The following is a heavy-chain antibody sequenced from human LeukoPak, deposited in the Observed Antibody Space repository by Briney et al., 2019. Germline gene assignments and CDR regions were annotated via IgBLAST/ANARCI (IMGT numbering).Heavy chain of an antibody. J-gene: IGHJ4*02. Sequence: ASVKVSCKASGYTFTSYGISWVRQAPGQGLEWMGWISAYNGNTNYAQKLQGRVTMTTDTSTSTAYMELRSLRSDDTAVYYCAKDTAKPVAGTGDYWGQGTLVTVSS. CDR3: AKDTAKPVAGTGDY. CDR1: GYTFTSYG. V-gene: IGHV1-18*01. CDR2: ISAYNGNT. D-gene: IGHD6-19*01.